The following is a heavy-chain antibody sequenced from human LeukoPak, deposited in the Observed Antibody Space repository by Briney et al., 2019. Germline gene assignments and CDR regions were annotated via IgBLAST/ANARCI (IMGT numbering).Heavy chain of an antibody. CDR2: IYYSGST. CDR1: GGSISSSSYY. J-gene: IGHJ4*02. V-gene: IGHV4-39*07. D-gene: IGHD3-16*02. CDR3: ARDGSFGGVIVTPPFDY. Sequence: SETLSLTCTVSGGSISSSSYYWGWIRQPPGKGLEWIGSIYYSGSTYYNPSLKSRVTISVDTSKNQFSLKLSSVTAADTAVYYCARDGSFGGVIVTPPFDYWGQGTLVTVSS.